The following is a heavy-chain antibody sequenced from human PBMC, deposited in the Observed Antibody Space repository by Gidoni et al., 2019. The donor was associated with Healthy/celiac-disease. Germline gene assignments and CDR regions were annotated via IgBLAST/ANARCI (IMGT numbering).Heavy chain of an antibody. J-gene: IGHJ6*02. CDR2: IRSKAYGGTT. CDR1: GFTFGDYA. V-gene: IGHV3-49*04. CDR3: TRDSLNYYYGMDV. Sequence: EVQLVESGGGLVQPGRSLRLSCTASGFTFGDYAMSWVRQAPGKGLEWVGFIRSKAYGGTTEYAASVKGRFTISRDDSKSIAYLQMNSLKTEDTAVYYCTRDSLNYYYGMDVWGQGTTVTVSS.